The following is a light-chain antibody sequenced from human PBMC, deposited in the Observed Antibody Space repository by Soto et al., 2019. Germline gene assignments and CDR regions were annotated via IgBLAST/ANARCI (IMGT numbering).Light chain of an antibody. CDR2: EGS. CDR1: SSDVGAYDH. Sequence: QSALTQPASVSGSPGQSVTISCTGSSSDVGAYDHVSWYQQHPGKAPKILIYEGSKRPSGVSNRFSGSKSGNTASLTISGLQAEDEADYFCCSYTGFSTLVFGGGTKLTVL. J-gene: IGLJ3*02. V-gene: IGLV2-23*01. CDR3: CSYTGFSTLV.